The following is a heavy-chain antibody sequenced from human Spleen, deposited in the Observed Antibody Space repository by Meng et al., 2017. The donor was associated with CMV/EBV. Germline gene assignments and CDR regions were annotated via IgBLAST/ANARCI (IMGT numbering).Heavy chain of an antibody. CDR1: GFTFSSYA. Sequence: GESLKISCAASGFTFSSYAMSWVRQAPGKGLEWVSAISGSGGSTYYADSVKGRFTISRDNSKNTLYLQMNSLRAEDTAVYYCAKLSYYDSGSLDYWGQGTQVTVSS. CDR2: ISGSGGST. CDR3: AKLSYYDSGSLDY. D-gene: IGHD3-10*01. V-gene: IGHV3-23*01. J-gene: IGHJ4*02.